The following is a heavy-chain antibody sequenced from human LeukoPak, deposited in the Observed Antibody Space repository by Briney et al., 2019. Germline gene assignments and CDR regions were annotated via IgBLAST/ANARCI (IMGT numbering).Heavy chain of an antibody. J-gene: IGHJ5*02. D-gene: IGHD3-3*01. Sequence: GASVTVSCKASGYTFTVYYMHWVRQAPGQGLEWMGWINPNSGGTNYAQKFQGRVTMTRDTSISTAYVELSRLRSDDTAVYYCARGYDFWSGYPPPVGFDHWGQGTLVTVSS. V-gene: IGHV1-2*02. CDR2: INPNSGGT. CDR3: ARGYDFWSGYPPPVGFDH. CDR1: GYTFTVYY.